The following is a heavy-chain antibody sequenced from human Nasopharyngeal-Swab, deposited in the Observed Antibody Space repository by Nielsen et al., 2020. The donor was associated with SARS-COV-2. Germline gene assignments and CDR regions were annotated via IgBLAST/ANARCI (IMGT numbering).Heavy chain of an antibody. CDR3: ARVLPFRITGTSGMDV. V-gene: IGHV1-46*01. J-gene: IGHJ6*02. D-gene: IGHD1-7*01. CDR2: IHPTDGST. Sequence: ASVKVSCKASGYTFTSYHLHWVRQAPGQGLEWMGIIHPTDGSTSYAQMFEGRVTMTRVTSTSTVYMELNSLRSEDTAVYYCARVLPFRITGTSGMDVWGQGTTVTVSS. CDR1: GYTFTSYH.